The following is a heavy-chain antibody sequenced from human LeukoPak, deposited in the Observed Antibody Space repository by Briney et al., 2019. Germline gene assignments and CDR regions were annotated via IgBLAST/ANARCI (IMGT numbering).Heavy chain of an antibody. CDR3: ARGHRIAAAGTDFDY. CDR2: ISAYNGNT. D-gene: IGHD6-13*01. CDR1: GYTFTSYG. V-gene: IGHV1-18*01. Sequence: ASVKLSCKASGYTFTSYGISWVRQAPGQGLEWMGWISAYNGNTNYAQKLQGRVTMTTDTSTSTAYMELRSLRSDDTAVYYCARGHRIAAAGTDFDYWGQGTLVTVSS. J-gene: IGHJ4*02.